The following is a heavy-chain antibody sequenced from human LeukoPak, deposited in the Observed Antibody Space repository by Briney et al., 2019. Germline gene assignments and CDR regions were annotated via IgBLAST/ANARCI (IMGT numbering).Heavy chain of an antibody. D-gene: IGHD6-6*01. Sequence: GGSLRLSCAASGFTFSSYWMHWVRQAPGKGLVWVSRINSDGSSTSYADSVKGRFTISRDNAKNSLYLQMNSLRAEDTALYYCAKDTGIAARRTNYFDYWGQGTLVTVSS. J-gene: IGHJ4*02. V-gene: IGHV3-74*01. CDR3: AKDTGIAARRTNYFDY. CDR1: GFTFSSYW. CDR2: INSDGSST.